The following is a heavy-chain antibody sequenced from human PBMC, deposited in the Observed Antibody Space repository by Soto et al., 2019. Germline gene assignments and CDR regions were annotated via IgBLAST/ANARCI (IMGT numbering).Heavy chain of an antibody. J-gene: IGHJ5*02. Sequence: SETLSLTCTVSGGSISRGDYYWSWLRQLPGKGLEWVGYIYFNGHTDYNPSLKSRVTMSVDASKNQFSLRLTSMTAADTAVYYCVASLAASGLNWLDPWGRGTLVTVSS. V-gene: IGHV4-30-4*01. CDR2: IYFNGHT. CDR3: VASLAASGLNWLDP. CDR1: GGSISRGDYY. D-gene: IGHD6-13*01.